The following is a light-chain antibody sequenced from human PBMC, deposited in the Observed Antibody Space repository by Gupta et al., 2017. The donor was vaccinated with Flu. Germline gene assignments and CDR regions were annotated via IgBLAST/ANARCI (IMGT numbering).Light chain of an antibody. Sequence: DIQMTQSPSSLSASVGDRVTITCRASQSISSYLNWYQQKPGKAPKLLIYAASSLQSGVPSRFSGSGSGTDFTLTISRLQPEDFATYYCQQSDSTLFTCGPGTKVDIK. V-gene: IGKV1-39*01. CDR3: QQSDSTLFT. CDR1: QSISSY. J-gene: IGKJ3*01. CDR2: AAS.